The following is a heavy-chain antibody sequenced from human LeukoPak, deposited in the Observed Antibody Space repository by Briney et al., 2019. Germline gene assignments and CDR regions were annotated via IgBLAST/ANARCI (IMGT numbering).Heavy chain of an antibody. D-gene: IGHD3-3*02. V-gene: IGHV4-4*07. CDR1: GGSISSYY. CDR3: ARDSTASSPWYFDL. J-gene: IGHJ2*01. CDR2: MYITGNT. Sequence: SETLSLTCIVSGGSISSYYWSGIRQPAGKGLEWIGRMYITGNTNYNPSLKSRVTMSLDTSKNHFSLKLSSVTAADTAVYYCARDSTASSPWYFDLWGRGTLVTVSS.